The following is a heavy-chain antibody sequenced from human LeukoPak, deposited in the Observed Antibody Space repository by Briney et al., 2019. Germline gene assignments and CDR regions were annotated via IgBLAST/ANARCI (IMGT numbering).Heavy chain of an antibody. CDR1: GGSFSDYF. J-gene: IGHJ5*02. D-gene: IGHD2-2*01. CDR3: ARGRPLVPAAIGLFDP. CDR2: INDYTGDT. Sequence: PSETLSLTCTVFGGSFSDYFWTWIRHSPGKGLEWIGEINDYTGDTYYNPSLNSRVSISLEKSKNQLSLELRSVTAADTAVYYCARGRPLVPAAIGLFDPWGQGTLVTVSS. V-gene: IGHV4-34*01.